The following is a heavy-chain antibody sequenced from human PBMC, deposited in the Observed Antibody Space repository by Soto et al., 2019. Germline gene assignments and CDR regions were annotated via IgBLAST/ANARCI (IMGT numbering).Heavy chain of an antibody. Sequence: ASVKVSCKASGYIFTNYDINWVRQATGQGLEYLGWINPNNGNTGYAQKFQGRVTITTDTSTSTAYMELSSLRSEDTAVYYCARGYGGPIGWFDPWGQGTLVTVSS. CDR1: GYIFTNYD. CDR3: ARGYGGPIGWFDP. D-gene: IGHD3-16*01. J-gene: IGHJ5*02. V-gene: IGHV1-8*01. CDR2: INPNNGNT.